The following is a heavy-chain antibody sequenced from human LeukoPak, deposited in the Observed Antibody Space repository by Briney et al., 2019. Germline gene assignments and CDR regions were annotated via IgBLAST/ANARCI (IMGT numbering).Heavy chain of an antibody. CDR1: GGTFSSYA. V-gene: IGHV1-69*05. CDR2: IIPIFGTA. CDR3: ARLIYMVRGVITYDAFDI. Sequence: ASVKVSCKASGGTFSSYAISWVRQAPGQGPEWMGGIIPIFGTANYAQKFQGRVTITTDESTSTAYMELSSLRSEDTAVYYCARLIYMVRGVITYDAFDIWGQGTMVTVSS. J-gene: IGHJ3*02. D-gene: IGHD3-10*01.